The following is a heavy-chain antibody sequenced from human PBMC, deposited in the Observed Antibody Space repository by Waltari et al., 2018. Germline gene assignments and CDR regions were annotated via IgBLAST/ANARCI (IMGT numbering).Heavy chain of an antibody. D-gene: IGHD2-2*01. J-gene: IGHJ6*02. Sequence: QVQLQQWGAGLLTPSETLSLTCAVYGGSFSGYYWSWIRQPPGTGLEWIGEINHSGSTNYNPSLKSRVTISVDTSKNQFSLKLSSVTAADTAVYYCASSYCSSTSCYPGFPYYYYGMDVWGQGTTVTVSS. CDR2: INHSGST. CDR3: ASSYCSSTSCYPGFPYYYYGMDV. CDR1: GGSFSGYY. V-gene: IGHV4-34*01.